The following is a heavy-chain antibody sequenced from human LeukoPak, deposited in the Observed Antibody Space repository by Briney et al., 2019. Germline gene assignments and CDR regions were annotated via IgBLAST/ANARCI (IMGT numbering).Heavy chain of an antibody. CDR2: IYYSGST. J-gene: IGHJ4*02. Sequence: SETLSLTCTVSGGSISSSSYYWGWIRQPPGKGLEWIGSIYYSGSTYYNPSLKSRVTISVDTSKNQFSLKLSSVTAADTAVYYCARDTGKSGYPDYWGQGTLVTVSS. V-gene: IGHV4-39*02. D-gene: IGHD3-3*01. CDR1: GGSISSSSYY. CDR3: ARDTGKSGYPDY.